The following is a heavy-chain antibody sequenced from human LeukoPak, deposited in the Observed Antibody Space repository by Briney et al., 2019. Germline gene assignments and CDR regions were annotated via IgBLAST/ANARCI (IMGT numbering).Heavy chain of an antibody. Sequence: SETLSLTCTVSGGSISSSNYYWGWIRQPPGKGLEWIGSTYYGGSTYYNPSLKSRVTISLDTSKNQFSLNLSSVTAADTAVYHCVSIISARPDYWGQGILVTVSS. CDR2: TYYGGST. CDR1: GGSISSSNYY. J-gene: IGHJ4*02. V-gene: IGHV4-39*01. CDR3: VSIISARPDY. D-gene: IGHD6-6*01.